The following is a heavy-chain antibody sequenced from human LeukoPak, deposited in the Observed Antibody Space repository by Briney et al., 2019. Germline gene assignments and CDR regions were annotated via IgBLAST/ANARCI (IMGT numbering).Heavy chain of an antibody. D-gene: IGHD6-13*01. CDR3: ARRGGYSSSRMDPYFDY. Sequence: SETLSXTCTVSGGSISSYYWSWIRQPAGKGLEWIGRIYTSGSTNYNPSLKSRVTMSVDTSKNQFSLKLSSVTAADTAVYYCARRGGYSSSRMDPYFDYWGQGTLVTVSS. CDR1: GGSISSYY. J-gene: IGHJ4*02. CDR2: IYTSGST. V-gene: IGHV4-4*07.